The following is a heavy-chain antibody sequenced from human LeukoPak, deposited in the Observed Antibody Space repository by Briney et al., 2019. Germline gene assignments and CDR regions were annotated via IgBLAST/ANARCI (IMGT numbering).Heavy chain of an antibody. J-gene: IGHJ6*02. D-gene: IGHD5-18*01. CDR3: ARGRIQLWSSLRYYYGMDV. CDR2: IYYSGSS. Sequence: PSETLSLTCTVSGGSVNSGHYFWCWIRQPPGKGLEWIGYIYYSGSSKYNPSLKSRVTISVDTSKNQFSLKLSSVTAADTAVYYCARGRIQLWSSLRYYYGMDVWGQGTTVTVSS. CDR1: GGSVNSGHYF. V-gene: IGHV4-61*01.